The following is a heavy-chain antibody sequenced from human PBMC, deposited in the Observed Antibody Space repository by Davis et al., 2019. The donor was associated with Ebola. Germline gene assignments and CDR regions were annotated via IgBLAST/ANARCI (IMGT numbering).Heavy chain of an antibody. CDR3: TRHKAVGATTGYDY. Sequence: GESLKISCAASGFTFSSYAMSWVRQAPGKGLEWVAVISYDGSNKYYADSVKGRFTISRDNSKNTLYLQMNSLKTEDTAVYYCTRHKAVGATTGYDYWGQGTLVTVSS. CDR1: GFTFSSYA. V-gene: IGHV3-30*03. D-gene: IGHD1-26*01. CDR2: ISYDGSNK. J-gene: IGHJ4*02.